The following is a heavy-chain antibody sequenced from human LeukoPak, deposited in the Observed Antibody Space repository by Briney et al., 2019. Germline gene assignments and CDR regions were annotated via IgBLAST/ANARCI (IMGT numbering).Heavy chain of an antibody. CDR1: GFSFSTYG. V-gene: IGHV3-21*01. D-gene: IGHD4-11*01. Sequence: GGSLRLSCAASGFSFSTYGMNWVRQAPGKGLEWVSSIKSSSAYIYYADSVKGRFTISRDNAKKSLFLQMDSLRVEDTAMYYCARAYSNYYYYMDVWGRGTTVTVSS. CDR3: ARAYSNYYYYMDV. CDR2: IKSSSAYI. J-gene: IGHJ6*03.